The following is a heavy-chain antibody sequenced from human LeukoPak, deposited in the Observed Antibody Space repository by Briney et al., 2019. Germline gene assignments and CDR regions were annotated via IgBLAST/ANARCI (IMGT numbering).Heavy chain of an antibody. Sequence: PGGSLRVSCAASGFTFSSYSMNWVRQAPGKGLEWVSYISSSSSTIYYADSVKGRFTISRDNAKNSLFLQMNSLRAENTAVYYCARSRYYYDSSAYYPTSDAFDIWGQGTMVTVSS. V-gene: IGHV3-48*01. D-gene: IGHD3-22*01. CDR3: ARSRYYYDSSAYYPTSDAFDI. CDR1: GFTFSSYS. J-gene: IGHJ3*02. CDR2: ISSSSSTI.